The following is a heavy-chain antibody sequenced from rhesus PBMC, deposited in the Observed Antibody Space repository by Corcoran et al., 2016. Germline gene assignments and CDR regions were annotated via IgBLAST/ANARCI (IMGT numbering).Heavy chain of an antibody. V-gene: IGHV4-127*01. Sequence: QVQLQESGPGLVKPSETLSLTCAVSGYSISSGYGWSWIRQPPGKGLEWIGYIGASSGSTNYHPSLKSRVTISKDTSKNQFSLKLSSVTAADTAVYYCAREWGFDYWGQGVLVTVSS. J-gene: IGHJ4*01. D-gene: IGHD7-45*01. CDR1: GYSISSGYG. CDR3: AREWGFDY. CDR2: IGASSGST.